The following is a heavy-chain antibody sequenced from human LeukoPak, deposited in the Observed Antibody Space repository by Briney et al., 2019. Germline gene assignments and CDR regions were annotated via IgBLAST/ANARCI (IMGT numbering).Heavy chain of an antibody. Sequence: PSETLSLTCAVHGGSFSEYYWTWIRQPPGEGLEFIGEINPTGSTNYNPSLKIRVTISVDTSNNQVSLRLSSVTAADTAMYYCARRLLGYCSGGSCYSGYFQHWGQGTLVTVSS. CDR2: INPTGST. V-gene: IGHV4-34*01. J-gene: IGHJ1*01. CDR1: GGSFSEYY. D-gene: IGHD2-15*01. CDR3: ARRLLGYCSGGSCYSGYFQH.